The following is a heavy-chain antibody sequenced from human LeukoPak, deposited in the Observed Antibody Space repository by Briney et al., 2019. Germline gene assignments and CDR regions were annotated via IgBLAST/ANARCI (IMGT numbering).Heavy chain of an antibody. Sequence: SETLSLTCAVYGGSFSGYYWSWIRQPPGKGLEWIGEINHSGSTNYNPSLKSRVTISVDTSKNQFSLKLSSVTPADTALYYCARGSWRLFDYWGQGTLVTVSS. CDR3: ARGSWRLFDY. J-gene: IGHJ4*02. CDR2: INHSGST. D-gene: IGHD2-21*02. V-gene: IGHV4-34*01. CDR1: GGSFSGYY.